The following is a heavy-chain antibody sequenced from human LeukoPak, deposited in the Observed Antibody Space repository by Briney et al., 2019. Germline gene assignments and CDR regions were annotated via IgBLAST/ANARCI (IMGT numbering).Heavy chain of an antibody. J-gene: IGHJ6*03. CDR2: ISAYNGNT. D-gene: IGHD5-12*01. V-gene: IGHV1-18*01. CDR1: GYTFTSYG. Sequence: ASVKVSCKASGYTFTSYGISWVRQAPGQGLEWMGWISAYNGNTNYAQRLQGRVTMTTDTSTSTAYMELRSLRSDDTAVYYCAKGGGYEAQYYYYYLDVWGKGTTVTISS. CDR3: AKGGGYEAQYYYYYLDV.